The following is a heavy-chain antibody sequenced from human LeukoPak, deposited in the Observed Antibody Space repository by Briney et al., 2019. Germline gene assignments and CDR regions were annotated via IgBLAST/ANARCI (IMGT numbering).Heavy chain of an antibody. V-gene: IGHV3-21*01. D-gene: IGHD3-3*01. Sequence: GGSLRLSCAASGFTFSSYYMNWVRQPPGKGREWVSSISNSSSYIYYANSVKGRFTISRDNAKNSLYLQINSLRAEGPAVSYRARGDPYYVLWSGYRKNCFDPWGRGTLVSVSS. CDR3: ARGDPYYVLWSGYRKNCFDP. J-gene: IGHJ5*02. CDR1: GFTFSSYY. CDR2: ISNSSSYI.